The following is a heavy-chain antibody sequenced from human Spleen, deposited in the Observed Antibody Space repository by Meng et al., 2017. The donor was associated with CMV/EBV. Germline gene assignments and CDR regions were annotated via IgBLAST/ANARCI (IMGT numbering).Heavy chain of an antibody. CDR2: ISWNSGSI. CDR1: GFTFDDYA. Sequence: GGSLRLSCAAFGFTFDDYAMHWVRQAPGKGLEWVSGISWNSGSIGYADSVRGRFTISRDNAKNSVYLQMNSLRDDDTALYYCATGGLALDYWGQGALVTVSS. V-gene: IGHV3-9*01. CDR3: ATGGLALDY. D-gene: IGHD3/OR15-3a*01. J-gene: IGHJ4*02.